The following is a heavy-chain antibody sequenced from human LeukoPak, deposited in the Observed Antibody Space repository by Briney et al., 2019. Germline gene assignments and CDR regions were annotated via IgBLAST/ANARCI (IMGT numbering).Heavy chain of an antibody. D-gene: IGHD6-19*01. J-gene: IGHJ4*02. CDR2: ISGSGGRT. CDR1: GFIFSSDA. Sequence: PGGSLRLSCAASGFIFSSDALSWVRRAPGKGLEWVSLISGSGGRTDYADSVKGRFTISRDNSKNTLYLQMNSLKAEDTAVYYCAKHVRTSVWFFDYWGQGTLVTVSS. CDR3: AKHVRTSVWFFDY. V-gene: IGHV3-23*01.